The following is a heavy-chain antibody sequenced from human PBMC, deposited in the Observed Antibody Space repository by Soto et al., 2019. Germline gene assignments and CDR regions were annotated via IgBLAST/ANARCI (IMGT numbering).Heavy chain of an antibody. CDR2: IYYSGST. V-gene: IGHV4-31*03. CDR1: GGSISSGGYY. D-gene: IGHD3-10*01. Sequence: QVQLQESGPGLVKPSQTLSLTCTVSGGSISSGGYYWSWIRQHPGKGLEWIGYIYYSGSTYYNPSLKSRVTISVDTSKNPFSLKLSSVTAADTAVYYCARWYYYGSGSYYWFDPWGQGTLVTVSS. J-gene: IGHJ5*02. CDR3: ARWYYYGSGSYYWFDP.